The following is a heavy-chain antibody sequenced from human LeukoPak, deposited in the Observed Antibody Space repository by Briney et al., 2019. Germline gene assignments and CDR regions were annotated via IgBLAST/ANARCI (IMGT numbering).Heavy chain of an antibody. V-gene: IGHV4-59*08. J-gene: IGHJ1*01. CDR2: IYYSGST. CDR3: VRHPFETSGGAEYFQN. Sequence: SETLSLTCTVSGGSISSYYWSWIRQPPGRGLEWIGYIYYSGSTNYNPSLKSRVTLSVDTSKNQFSLKLTSVPAADTAVYYCVRHPFETSGGAEYFQNWGQGTLVTVSS. D-gene: IGHD3-10*01. CDR1: GGSISSYY.